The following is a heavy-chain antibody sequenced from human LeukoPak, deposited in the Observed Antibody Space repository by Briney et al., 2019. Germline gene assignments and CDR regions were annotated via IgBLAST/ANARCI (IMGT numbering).Heavy chain of an antibody. CDR1: GFTFSSYG. V-gene: IGHV3-30*02. CDR2: IRYDGSNK. Sequence: GGSLRLSCAASGFTFSSYGMHWVRQAPGKGLEWVAFIRYDGSNKYYADSVKGRFTISRDNSKNTLYLQMNSLRAEDTAVYYCAKGRRYNWNGDAFDIWGQGTMVTVSS. D-gene: IGHD1-1*01. J-gene: IGHJ3*02. CDR3: AKGRRYNWNGDAFDI.